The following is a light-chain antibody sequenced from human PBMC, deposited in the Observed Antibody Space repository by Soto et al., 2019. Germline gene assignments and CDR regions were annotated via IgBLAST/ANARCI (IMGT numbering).Light chain of an antibody. J-gene: IGKJ1*01. Sequence: DIQMTQSPSSLPASVGDSVIITCRASQAINKYLNWYKHKAAQAPKLLIYAASSLHKGVPARFRGSGACTFFTLTIGSLQPEDFATSECQQSYTTPGTFGRGTTVEIK. CDR3: QQSYTTPGT. CDR1: QAINKY. V-gene: IGKV1-39*01. CDR2: AAS.